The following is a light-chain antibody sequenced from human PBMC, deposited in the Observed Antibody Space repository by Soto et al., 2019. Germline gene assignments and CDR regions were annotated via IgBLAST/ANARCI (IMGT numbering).Light chain of an antibody. CDR3: GTWDSSLSAVV. V-gene: IGLV1-51*01. CDR1: SSNIGDNF. Sequence: QSVLTQPPSVSAAPGQRVTISCSGTSSNIGDNFVSWYQQFPGTAPKLLIYYNVQRPSGIPYRFSGSKSGTSATLGITGRQTGDEADYYCGTWDSSLSAVVFGGGTKLTVL. CDR2: YNV. J-gene: IGLJ2*01.